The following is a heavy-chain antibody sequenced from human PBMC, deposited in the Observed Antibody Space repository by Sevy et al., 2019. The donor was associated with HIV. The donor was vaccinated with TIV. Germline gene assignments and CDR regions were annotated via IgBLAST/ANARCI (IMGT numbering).Heavy chain of an antibody. D-gene: IGHD2-21*02. CDR3: ARYGLGCDGDCYSRDFDY. V-gene: IGHV3-11*01. CDR1: GFTFSDYY. Sequence: GGSLRLSCAASGFTFSDYYMSWIRQAPGKGLEWVSYISSSGSTIYYADSVKGRFTISRDNANNSLYLQMNSLRGDDTAVYYCARYGLGCDGDCYSRDFDYWGQGTLVTVSS. J-gene: IGHJ4*02. CDR2: ISSSGSTI.